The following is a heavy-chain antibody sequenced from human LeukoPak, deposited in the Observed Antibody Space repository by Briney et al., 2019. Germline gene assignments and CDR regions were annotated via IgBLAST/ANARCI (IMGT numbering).Heavy chain of an antibody. J-gene: IGHJ5*02. D-gene: IGHD1-26*01. V-gene: IGHV4-34*01. CDR1: GGSFSGYS. Sequence: SETLSLTCAVYGGSFSGYSWNWIRQPPVKGLEWIGEINHSGGTNYNPSLKSRVTISVDTSKNQFSLKLSSVTAADTAIYYCVKDNGRWFDPWGQGTLVIVSS. CDR2: INHSGGT. CDR3: VKDNGRWFDP.